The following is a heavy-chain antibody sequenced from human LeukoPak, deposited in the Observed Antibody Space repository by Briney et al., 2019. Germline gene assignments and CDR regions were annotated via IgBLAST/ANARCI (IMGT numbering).Heavy chain of an antibody. CDR1: GASVSSSSYY. J-gene: IGHJ5*02. Sequence: NPSETLSLTCTVSGASVSSSSYYWGWIRQTPGKGLEWIGTVYYSGTTYYNPSLKSRVTISVDTSKNQFSLKLSSVTAADTAVYYCARGKGIAGGYNWFDPWGQGALATVSS. D-gene: IGHD6-13*01. CDR2: VYYSGTT. CDR3: ARGKGIAGGYNWFDP. V-gene: IGHV4-39*07.